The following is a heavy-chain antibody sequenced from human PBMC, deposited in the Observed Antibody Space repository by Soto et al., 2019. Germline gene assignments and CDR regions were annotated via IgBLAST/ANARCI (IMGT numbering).Heavy chain of an antibody. CDR2: ISYDGSNK. D-gene: IGHD3-3*01. Sequence: QVQLVESGGGVVQPGRSLRLSCAASGFTFSSYAMHWVRHAPGKGLEWVAVISYDGSNKYYADSVKGRFTISRDNSKNTLYLQMNSLRAEDTAVYYCASGYDFWSGAVPDYFDYWGQGTLVTVSS. CDR1: GFTFSSYA. CDR3: ASGYDFWSGAVPDYFDY. J-gene: IGHJ4*02. V-gene: IGHV3-30-3*01.